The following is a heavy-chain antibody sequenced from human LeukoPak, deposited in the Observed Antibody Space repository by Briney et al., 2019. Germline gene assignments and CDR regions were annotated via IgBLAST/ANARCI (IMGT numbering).Heavy chain of an antibody. J-gene: IGHJ4*02. D-gene: IGHD3-3*01. CDR1: GGTFSSYT. Sequence: SVKVSCKASGGTFSSYTISWVRQAPGQGLEWMGRIIPILGIANYAQKFQGRVTITADKSMSTAYMELSSLRSEDTAVYYCAREGTRLYYDFFLDYWGQGTLVTVSS. CDR2: IIPILGIA. CDR3: AREGTRLYYDFFLDY. V-gene: IGHV1-69*04.